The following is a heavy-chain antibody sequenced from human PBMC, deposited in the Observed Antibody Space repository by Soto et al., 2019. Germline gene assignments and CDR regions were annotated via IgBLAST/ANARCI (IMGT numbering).Heavy chain of an antibody. CDR1: GGSINNGNS. CDR2: IYYSGRT. D-gene: IGHD2-15*01. Sequence: QVQLQESGPGLVKPSGTLSLTCAVSGGSINNGNSWSWVRQSPGRGLEWIGEIYYSGRTQYNPSLKSRISNSVDNPKNQISLNLTSVTAADTATYYCAASYCSGGRCSAYAMDIWGQGTTVIVSS. J-gene: IGHJ6*02. V-gene: IGHV4-4*02. CDR3: AASYCSGGRCSAYAMDI.